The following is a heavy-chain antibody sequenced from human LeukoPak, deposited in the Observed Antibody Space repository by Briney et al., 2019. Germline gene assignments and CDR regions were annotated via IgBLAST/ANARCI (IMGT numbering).Heavy chain of an antibody. D-gene: IGHD4-17*01. CDR2: IYYSGST. J-gene: IGHJ3*02. Sequence: SETLSLTCTVSGGSISSSSYYWGWLRQPPGKGLEWIGSIYYSGSTYYNPSLKSRVTISVDTSKNQFSLKLSSVTAADTAVYYCAGYTVTTPPDAFDIWGQGTMVTVSS. V-gene: IGHV4-39*07. CDR1: GGSISSSSYY. CDR3: AGYTVTTPPDAFDI.